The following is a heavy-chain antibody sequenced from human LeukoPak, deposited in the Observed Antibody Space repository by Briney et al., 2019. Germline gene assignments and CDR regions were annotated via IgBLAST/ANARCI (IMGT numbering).Heavy chain of an antibody. Sequence: GGSLRLSCAASGFTFRDYWMSWMRQAPGKGLEWVANIKYDGDEEYYVDSVKGRFIISRDNAKNSLYLQLNSLGVEDTAVYYCRSGGAAPGAFDNWGQGTLVTVSP. CDR1: GFTFRDYW. CDR3: RSGGAAPGAFDN. CDR2: IKYDGDEE. V-gene: IGHV3-7*01. D-gene: IGHD6-13*01. J-gene: IGHJ4*02.